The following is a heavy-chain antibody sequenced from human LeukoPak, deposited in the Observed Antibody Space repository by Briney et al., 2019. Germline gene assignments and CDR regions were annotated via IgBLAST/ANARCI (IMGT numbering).Heavy chain of an antibody. D-gene: IGHD2-21*01. CDR3: AKAPVTTCRGAYCYPFDY. J-gene: IGHJ4*02. V-gene: IGHV3-48*01. CDR2: ISSSSSTI. Sequence: GGSLRLSCAASGFTFSSYSMNWVRQAPEKGLEWVSYISSSSSTIYYADSVKGRFTISRDSSKNTLFLQMNRLRPEDAAVYYSAKAPVTTCRGAYCYPFDYWGQGTLVTVSS. CDR1: GFTFSSYS.